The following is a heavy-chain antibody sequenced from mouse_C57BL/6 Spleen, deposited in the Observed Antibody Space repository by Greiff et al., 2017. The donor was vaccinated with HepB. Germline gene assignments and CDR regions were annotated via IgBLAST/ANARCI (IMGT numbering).Heavy chain of an antibody. CDR1: GYTFTSYW. Sequence: QVQLQQPGAELVKPGASVKLSCKASGYTFTSYWMHWVKQRPGQGLEWIGMIHPNSGSTNYNEKFKSKATLTVDKSSSTAYMQLSSLTSADSAVYYCARGMDDGYFFDYWGQGTTLTVSS. J-gene: IGHJ2*01. D-gene: IGHD2-3*01. V-gene: IGHV1-64*01. CDR3: ARGMDDGYFFDY. CDR2: IHPNSGST.